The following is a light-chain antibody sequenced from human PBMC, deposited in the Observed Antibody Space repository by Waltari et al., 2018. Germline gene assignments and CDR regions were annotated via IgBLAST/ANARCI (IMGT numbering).Light chain of an antibody. CDR2: DVS. Sequence: QSALTQPASVSGSPGQSITISCTGTSSDVGGYNYVSWFQPHPGKAPKLMIYDVSSRPSGVSNRFSGSKSGYTASLTISGLQAEDEADYYCSSYTTSSTFYVFGTGTKVTVL. CDR1: SSDVGGYNY. J-gene: IGLJ1*01. CDR3: SSYTTSSTFYV. V-gene: IGLV2-14*03.